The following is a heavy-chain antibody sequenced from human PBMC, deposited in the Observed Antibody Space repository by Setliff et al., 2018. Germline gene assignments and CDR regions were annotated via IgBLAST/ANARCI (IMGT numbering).Heavy chain of an antibody. CDR2: ISSSSSYI. CDR1: GFTFSSYS. V-gene: IGHV3-21*01. CDR3: ARDSRINYDSSGYYHFDY. Sequence: GGSLRLSCAASGFTFSSYSMNWVRQAPGKGLEWVSSISSSSSYIYYADSEKGRFTISRDNAKNSLYLQMNSLRAEDTAVYYCARDSRINYDSSGYYHFDYWGQGTLVTVSS. D-gene: IGHD3-22*01. J-gene: IGHJ4*02.